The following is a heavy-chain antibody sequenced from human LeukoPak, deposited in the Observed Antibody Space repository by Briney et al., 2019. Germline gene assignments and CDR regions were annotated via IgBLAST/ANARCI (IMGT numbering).Heavy chain of an antibody. CDR2: IRYDGSNK. J-gene: IGHJ5*02. D-gene: IGHD2-2*01. CDR1: GFTFSSYG. V-gene: IGHV3-30*02. Sequence: GGSLGLSCAASGFTFSSYGMHWVRQAPGKGLEWVAFIRYDGSNKYYADSVKGRFTISRDNSKNTLYLQMNSLRAEDTAVYYCAEGEDIVVVPAAMLKWFDPWGQGTLATVSS. CDR3: AEGEDIVVVPAAMLKWFDP.